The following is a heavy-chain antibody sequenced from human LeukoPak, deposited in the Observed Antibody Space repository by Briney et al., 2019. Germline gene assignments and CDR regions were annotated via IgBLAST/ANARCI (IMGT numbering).Heavy chain of an antibody. V-gene: IGHV3-30*18. CDR3: AKGGEQKTFRWGMDY. CDR2: MSYNGGIK. CDR1: GFTFSNFY. D-gene: IGHD1/OR15-1a*01. J-gene: IGHJ4*02. Sequence: PGGSLRLSCAASGFTFSNFYMHWVRQAPGKGLEWVALMSYNGGIKYYGDAVRGRFTISRDNSENTLHLEMNSLRPDDTAVYYCAKGGEQKTFRWGMDYWGQGTLVAVSS.